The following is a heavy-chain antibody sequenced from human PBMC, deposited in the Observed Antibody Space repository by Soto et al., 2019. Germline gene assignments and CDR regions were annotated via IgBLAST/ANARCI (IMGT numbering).Heavy chain of an antibody. Sequence: EVQLVESGGGLVQPGGSLRLSCAASGFTFSRYWMHWVRQAPGKGLVWVSHINSDGSSTTYADSVKGRFTIFRDNGEDTLYLQMNSLTAEDTAVYYCVRDRSQAVGDNYCYIDLWGRGTLVTVSS. CDR1: GFTFSRYW. D-gene: IGHD2-21*02. J-gene: IGHJ2*01. CDR2: INSDGSST. CDR3: VRDRSQAVGDNYCYIDL. V-gene: IGHV3-74*01.